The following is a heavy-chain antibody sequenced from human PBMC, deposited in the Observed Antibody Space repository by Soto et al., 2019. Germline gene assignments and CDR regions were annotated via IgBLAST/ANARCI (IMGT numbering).Heavy chain of an antibody. V-gene: IGHV4-4*02. CDR2: IYHSGST. CDR1: GGSISSSNW. J-gene: IGHJ6*02. D-gene: IGHD1-26*01. Sequence: QVQLQESGPGLVKPSGTLSLTCAVSGGSISSSNWWSWVRQPPGKGLEWIGEIYHSGSTNYNPSLKSRVTISVDKSKNHFSLKMSSVIAADTAVYYCARVSGSYSYGMDVWGQGTTVTVSS. CDR3: ARVSGSYSYGMDV.